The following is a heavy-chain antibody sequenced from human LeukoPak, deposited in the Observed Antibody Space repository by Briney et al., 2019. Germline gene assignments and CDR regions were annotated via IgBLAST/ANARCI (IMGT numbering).Heavy chain of an antibody. Sequence: ASVKVSCKASGYTFTGFYMHWVRQAPGQGLEWMGWINPNSGGTNYAQKFQGWVTMTRDTSISTAYMELSRLRSDDTAVYYCAISRNYYYYAMEFWGQGTTVTVSS. CDR1: GYTFTGFY. D-gene: IGHD3-3*02. CDR3: AISRNYYYYAMEF. V-gene: IGHV1-2*04. J-gene: IGHJ6*02. CDR2: INPNSGGT.